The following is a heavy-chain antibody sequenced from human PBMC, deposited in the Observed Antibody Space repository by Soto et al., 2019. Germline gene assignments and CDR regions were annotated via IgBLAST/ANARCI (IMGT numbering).Heavy chain of an antibody. D-gene: IGHD6-13*01. CDR2: INHSGSS. CDR1: AGSFSVYY. J-gene: IGHJ5*02. CDR3: AREGYSRNWFDP. V-gene: IGHV4-34*01. Sequence: SETLSLTCAVYAGSFSVYYWSWIRQPPGKGLEWIGEINHSGSSNYNPSLKSRVTISVDTPKNQFSLKLSSVTAADTAVYYCAREGYSRNWFDPWGQGTLVTVSS.